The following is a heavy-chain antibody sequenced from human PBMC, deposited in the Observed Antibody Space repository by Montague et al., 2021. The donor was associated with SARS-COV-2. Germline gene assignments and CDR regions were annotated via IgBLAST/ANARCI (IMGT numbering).Heavy chain of an antibody. J-gene: IGHJ6*01. CDR1: GDSVAIDKAA. V-gene: IGHV6-1*01. CDR2: TYYMPKKNN. CDR3: PRGLWFGELLSLYYYYGMYV. D-gene: IGHD3-10*01. Sequence: CAISGDSVAIDKAAWNWIRQSSAIGLVWLGITYYMPKKNNDYAVPVKSRININPDTSKNQFSLQLNSVTPEYTAVYYCPRGLWFGELLSLYYYYGMYVWGQGTTV.